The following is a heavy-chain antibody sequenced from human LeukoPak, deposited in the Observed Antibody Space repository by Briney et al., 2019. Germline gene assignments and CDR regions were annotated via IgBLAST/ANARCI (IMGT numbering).Heavy chain of an antibody. CDR3: ARVSRGVWLRLTVWYFDL. D-gene: IGHD5-12*01. J-gene: IGHJ2*01. CDR1: GGSISSYY. CDR2: IYTSGST. V-gene: IGHV4-4*07. Sequence: SETLSLTCTVSGGSISSYYWSWIRQPAGKGLEWIGRIYTSGSTNYNPSLKSRVTMSVDTSKNQFSLKLSSVTAADTAVYYCARVSRGVWLRLTVWYFDLWGRGTLVSVSS.